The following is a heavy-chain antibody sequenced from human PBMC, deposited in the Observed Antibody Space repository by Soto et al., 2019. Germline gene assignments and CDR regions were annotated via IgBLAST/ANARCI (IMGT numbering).Heavy chain of an antibody. CDR1: GGSISSGDYY. D-gene: IGHD3-22*01. Sequence: SETLSLTCTVSGGSISSGDYYWSWIRQPPGKGLEWIGYIYYSGSTYYNPSLKSRVTISVDTSKNQFSLKLSSVTAADTAVYYCARGVANWITMITDWFDPWGQGTLVTVSS. CDR3: ARGVANWITMITDWFDP. CDR2: IYYSGST. J-gene: IGHJ5*02. V-gene: IGHV4-30-4*01.